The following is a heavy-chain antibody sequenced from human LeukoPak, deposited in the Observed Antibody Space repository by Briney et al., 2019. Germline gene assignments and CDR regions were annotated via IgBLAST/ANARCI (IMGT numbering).Heavy chain of an antibody. D-gene: IGHD3-10*01. CDR3: ATDPMVPRVIPTYYFDY. Sequence: PGGSLRLSCAACGFTFSSYSLNWVRQAPGKGREWGSSISSSSSYIYYADSVKGRFTITRDNAKNSLYLQMNTLSADDTAWEYFATDPMVPRVIPTYYFDYWGQGTLVTVSS. J-gene: IGHJ4*02. CDR1: GFTFSSYS. CDR2: ISSSSSYI. V-gene: IGHV3-21*01.